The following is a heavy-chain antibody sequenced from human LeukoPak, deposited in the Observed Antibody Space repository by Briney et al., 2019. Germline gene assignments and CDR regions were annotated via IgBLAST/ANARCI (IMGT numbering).Heavy chain of an antibody. CDR3: AREGGYCSSTSCYAVHNWFDP. CDR2: INPNSGGT. D-gene: IGHD2-2*01. J-gene: IGHJ5*02. V-gene: IGHV1-2*02. Sequence: ASVKVSCKASGYTFTGYYMHWVRQAPGQGLEWMGWINPNSGGTNYAQKFQGRVTMTRDTSISTAYMELSRLRSDDTAVYYCAREGGYCSSTSCYAVHNWFDPWGQGTLVTVSS. CDR1: GYTFTGYY.